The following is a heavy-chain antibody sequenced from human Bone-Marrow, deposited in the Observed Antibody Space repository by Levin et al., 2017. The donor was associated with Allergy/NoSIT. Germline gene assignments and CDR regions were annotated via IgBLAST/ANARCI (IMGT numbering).Heavy chain of an antibody. CDR3: VARSNGMDV. J-gene: IGHJ6*02. V-gene: IGHV3-66*01. CDR2: IYSGGNA. D-gene: IGHD5-12*01. Sequence: AGGSLRLSCAASEFIVSSNYMSWVRQAPGKGLDWVSVIYSGGNAYYAESVKGRFTISRDNSKNTLYLQMNSLRAEDTAVYYCVARSNGMDVWGQGTTVTVSS. CDR1: EFIVSSNY.